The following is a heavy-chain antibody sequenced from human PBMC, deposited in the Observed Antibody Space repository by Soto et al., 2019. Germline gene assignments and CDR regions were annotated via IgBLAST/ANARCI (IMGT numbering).Heavy chain of an antibody. D-gene: IGHD6-19*01. Sequence: PGGSLRLSCAASGFTFSSYAMSWVRQAPGKGLEWVSAISGSGGSTYYADSVKGRFTISRDNSKNTLYLQMNSLRAEDTAVYYCAKDLKWLVSNHLGLDYWGQGTLVTVSS. CDR3: AKDLKWLVSNHLGLDY. V-gene: IGHV3-23*01. CDR2: ISGSGGST. J-gene: IGHJ4*02. CDR1: GFTFSSYA.